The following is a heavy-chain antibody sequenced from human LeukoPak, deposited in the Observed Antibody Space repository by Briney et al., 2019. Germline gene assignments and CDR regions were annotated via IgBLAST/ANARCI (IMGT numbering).Heavy chain of an antibody. D-gene: IGHD6-6*01. J-gene: IGHJ4*02. V-gene: IGHV3-30-3*01. CDR2: ISYDGSNK. CDR1: GFTFNSYS. CDR3: ARQAARPYDY. Sequence: GGSLRLSCAASGFTFNSYSMHWVRQAPGKGLEWVAVISYDGSNKYYADSVKGRFTISRDNSKNTLHLQMNSLRTEDTAVFYCARQAARPYDYWGQGTLVTVSS.